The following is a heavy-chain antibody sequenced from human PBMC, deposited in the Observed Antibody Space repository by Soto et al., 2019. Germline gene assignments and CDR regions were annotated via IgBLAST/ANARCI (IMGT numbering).Heavy chain of an antibody. V-gene: IGHV3-7*05. CDR1: GFSFSSYW. CDR3: IRDYLGY. J-gene: IGHJ4*02. Sequence: EVQLVESGGGLVQPGGSLRLSCAASGFSFSSYWMSWVRQAPGKGLEWVANIKEDGSVKYYVDSVKGRFTISRDNGKNALDLQMNSLRAEDTAVDYCIRDYLGYWGQGTLVTVSS. CDR2: IKEDGSVK.